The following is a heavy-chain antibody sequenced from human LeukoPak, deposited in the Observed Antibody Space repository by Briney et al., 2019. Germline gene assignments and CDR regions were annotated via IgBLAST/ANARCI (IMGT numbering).Heavy chain of an antibody. CDR2: ITGNSEYI. J-gene: IGHJ6*02. V-gene: IGHV3-21*01. Sequence: GGSLRLSCAASGFTFSRYSMNWVRQAPGKGLEWVSCITGNSEYIFYTDSVKGRFTISRDNAKNSLYLQMNSLRAEDTAVYYCARDLLWFGELLPYYYYGMDVWGQGTTVTVSS. CDR1: GFTFSRYS. CDR3: ARDLLWFGELLPYYYYGMDV. D-gene: IGHD3-10*01.